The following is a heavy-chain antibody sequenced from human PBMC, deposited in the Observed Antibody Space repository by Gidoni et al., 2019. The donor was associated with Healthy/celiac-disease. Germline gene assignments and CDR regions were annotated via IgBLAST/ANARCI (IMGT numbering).Heavy chain of an antibody. J-gene: IGHJ1*01. D-gene: IGHD6-19*01. CDR3: AKEQDGSGWGAEYFQH. CDR2: ISGSGGST. V-gene: IGHV3-23*01. CDR1: GFTFSSYA. Sequence: EVQLLESGGGLVQPGGSLSLSCAASGFTFSSYAMSWVRQAPGKGLEWVSAISGSGGSTYYADSVKGRFTISRDNSKNTLYLQMNSLRAEDTAVYYCAKEQDGSGWGAEYFQHWGQGTLVTVSS.